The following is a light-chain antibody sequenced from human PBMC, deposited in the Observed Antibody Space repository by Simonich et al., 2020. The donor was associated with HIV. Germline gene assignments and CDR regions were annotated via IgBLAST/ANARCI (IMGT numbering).Light chain of an antibody. CDR1: SGSIASNY. J-gene: IGLJ3*02. V-gene: IGLV6-57*01. CDR3: QSYDSSNQV. Sequence: NFMLPQPHSVSESPGKTATISCTRSSGSIASNYVQWYQQRPGSSPTTMVYEDNQRPSGVPARFSGSIDSSSNSASLTISGLKTEDEADYYCQSYDSSNQVFGGGTKLTVL. CDR2: EDN.